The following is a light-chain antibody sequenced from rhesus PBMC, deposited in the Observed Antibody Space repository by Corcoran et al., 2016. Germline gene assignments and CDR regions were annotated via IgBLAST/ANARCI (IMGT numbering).Light chain of an antibody. CDR1: QGISSY. V-gene: IGKV1-32*02. J-gene: IGKJ2*01. CDR2: YAT. Sequence: DIQMSQSPSSLSASVGDRVTITCRASQGISSYLNWYQQKPGKAPKLLIYYATSLASGVPSRDSGSGSGTEFTLTISSRQPEEFTTYYCQQGNSNPHSFGQGTKVEIK. CDR3: QQGNSNPHS.